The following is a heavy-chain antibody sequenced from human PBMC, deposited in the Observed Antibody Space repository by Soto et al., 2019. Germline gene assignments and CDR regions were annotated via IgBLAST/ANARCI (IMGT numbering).Heavy chain of an antibody. Sequence: ASVKVSCKVSGYTLTELSMHWVRQAPGKGLEWMGGFDPEDGETIYAQKFQGRVTMTEDTSTDTAYMELSSLRSEDTAVYYCATVGVVVPAAILGFDPWGQGTLVTVSS. V-gene: IGHV1-24*01. D-gene: IGHD2-2*02. CDR1: GYTLTELS. CDR2: FDPEDGET. CDR3: ATVGVVVPAAILGFDP. J-gene: IGHJ5*02.